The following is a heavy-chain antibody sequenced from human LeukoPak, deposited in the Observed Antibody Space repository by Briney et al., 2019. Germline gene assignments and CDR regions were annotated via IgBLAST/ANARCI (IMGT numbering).Heavy chain of an antibody. CDR3: GRVRGILWWGGAFDI. CDR2: IYYSGST. CDR1: GGSISSYY. V-gene: IGHV4-59*08. Sequence: PSETLSLTCTVSGGSISSYYWSWIRQPPGKGLEWIGYIYYSGSTNYNPSLKSRVTISVDTSKNQFSLKLSSVTAADTAVYYCGRVRGILWWGGAFDIWGQGTMVTVSS. D-gene: IGHD2-21*01. J-gene: IGHJ3*02.